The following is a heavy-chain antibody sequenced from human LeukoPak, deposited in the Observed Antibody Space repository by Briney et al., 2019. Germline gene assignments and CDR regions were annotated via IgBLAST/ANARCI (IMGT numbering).Heavy chain of an antibody. V-gene: IGHV3-23*01. CDR3: AKDAPVNIVVVPAANS. Sequence: GGSLRLSCAASGFTFSSYAMSWVRQAPGKGLEWVSAISGSGGSTYYADSVKGRFTISRDNSKNTLYLQMISLRAEDTAVYYCAKDAPVNIVVVPAANSWGQGTLVTVSS. J-gene: IGHJ4*02. CDR1: GFTFSSYA. D-gene: IGHD2-2*01. CDR2: ISGSGGST.